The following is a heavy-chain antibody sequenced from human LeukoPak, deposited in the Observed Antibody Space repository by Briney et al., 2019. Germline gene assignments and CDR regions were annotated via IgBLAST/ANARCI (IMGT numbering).Heavy chain of an antibody. D-gene: IGHD4-23*01. CDR3: ARAGPVVTPRHLDY. CDR1: GYSFTIYW. CDR2: IYSGDSDT. V-gene: IGHV5-51*01. Sequence: GESLKISCKGSGYSFTIYWIGRVRQMLGKGLEWMGTIYSGDSDTRYSPSFQGQVTISADKSISTAYLQWSSLKASDTAMYYCARAGPVVTPRHLDYWGQGTLVTVSS. J-gene: IGHJ4*02.